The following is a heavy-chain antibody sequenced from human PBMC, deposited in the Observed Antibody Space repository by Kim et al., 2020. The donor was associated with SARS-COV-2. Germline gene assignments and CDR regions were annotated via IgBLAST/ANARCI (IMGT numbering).Heavy chain of an antibody. D-gene: IGHD3-10*01. CDR2: ISGSGTKT. V-gene: IGHV3-23*01. Sequence: GGSLRLSCAASGFPFDNYGMTWVRQAPGKGLEWVSSISGSGTKTQYADSVNGRFTISRDNSKNILYLQLNSLRGEDTAVYFCAKGLWVAGKGDDFWGQGT. CDR1: GFPFDNYG. CDR3: AKGLWVAGKGDDF. J-gene: IGHJ4*02.